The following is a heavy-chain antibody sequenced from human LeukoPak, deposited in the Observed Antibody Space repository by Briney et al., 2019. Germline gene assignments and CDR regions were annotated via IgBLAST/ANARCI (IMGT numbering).Heavy chain of an antibody. CDR2: IYTSGST. CDR1: GGSISSYY. CDR3: AREEYQLLSFDY. Sequence: PSETLSLTYTVSGGSISSYYWSWIRQPAGKGLEWIGRIYTSGSTNYNPSLKGRVTMSVDTSKNQFSLKLSSVTAADTAVYYCAREEYQLLSFDYWGQGTLVTVSS. D-gene: IGHD2-2*01. J-gene: IGHJ4*02. V-gene: IGHV4-4*07.